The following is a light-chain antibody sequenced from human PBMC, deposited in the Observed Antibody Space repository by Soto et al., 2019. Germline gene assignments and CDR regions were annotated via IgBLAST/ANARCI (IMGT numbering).Light chain of an antibody. CDR3: KKYTTAPQP. Sequence: DIQMTQSPSSLSASVGDRVTITCRASQDFSDYLAWYQQKPGKVPELLIYAVSTLKSGVPPRFRGSGSGTEVTLTISSVHPQAIATYYCKKYTTAPQPCGPGTKVQIK. CDR2: AVS. J-gene: IGKJ1*01. CDR1: QDFSDY. V-gene: IGKV1-27*01.